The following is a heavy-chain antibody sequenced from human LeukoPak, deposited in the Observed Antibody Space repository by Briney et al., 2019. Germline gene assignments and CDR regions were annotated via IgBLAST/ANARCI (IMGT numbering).Heavy chain of an antibody. Sequence: GGSLRLACAASGFTFSDYYMSWIRQAPGKGLEWVSYISGGGSTVYYAASVRGRFTIARDNAKNSLCLQMNSLRAEDTAVYYCARDRGNSDPGDWFDSWGQGTLVTVSS. CDR1: GFTFSDYY. CDR2: ISGGGSTV. CDR3: ARDRGNSDPGDWFDS. D-gene: IGHD4-23*01. J-gene: IGHJ5*01. V-gene: IGHV3-11*01.